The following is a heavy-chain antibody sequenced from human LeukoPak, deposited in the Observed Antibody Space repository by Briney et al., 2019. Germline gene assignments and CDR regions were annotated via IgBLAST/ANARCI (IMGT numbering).Heavy chain of an antibody. D-gene: IGHD1-7*01. V-gene: IGHV4-34*01. CDR1: GGSFSNYY. Sequence: NPSETLPLTCAVYGGSFSNYYWSWIRQPPGRGLEWIGEINDSGRTNYNPSLMSRVTVSVDTSKNQFSLRLTSVTATDTAVYYCARRWNYGRNYYIDVWGNGATVSVSS. CDR2: INDSGRT. J-gene: IGHJ6*03. CDR3: ARRWNYGRNYYIDV.